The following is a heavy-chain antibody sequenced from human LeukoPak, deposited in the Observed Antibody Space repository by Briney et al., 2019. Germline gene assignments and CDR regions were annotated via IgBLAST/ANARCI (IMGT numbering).Heavy chain of an antibody. CDR2: IYYSGST. V-gene: IGHV4-39*07. J-gene: IGHJ5*02. D-gene: IGHD4-17*01. CDR1: GGSISSSSYY. CDR3: ARDRYGDYVGGFDP. Sequence: SETLSLTCTVSGGSISSSSYYWGWIRQPPGKGLEWIGSIYYSGSTYYNPSLKSRVTISVDTSKNQFSLKLSSVTAADTAVYYCARDRYGDYVGGFDPWGQGTLVTVSS.